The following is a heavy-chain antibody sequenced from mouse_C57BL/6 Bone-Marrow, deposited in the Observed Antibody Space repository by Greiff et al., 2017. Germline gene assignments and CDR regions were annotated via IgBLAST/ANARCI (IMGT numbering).Heavy chain of an antibody. J-gene: IGHJ4*01. CDR2: ISDGGSYT. CDR3: ARAYYSNPYAMDY. D-gene: IGHD2-5*01. CDR1: GFTFSSYA. Sequence: EVKVVASGGGLVKPGGSLKLSCAASGFTFSSYAMSWVRQTPEKRLEWVATISDGGSYTYYPDNVKGRFTISRDNAKNDLYLQMSQLKTEDTAMYYCARAYYSNPYAMDYWGQGTSVTVSS. V-gene: IGHV5-4*03.